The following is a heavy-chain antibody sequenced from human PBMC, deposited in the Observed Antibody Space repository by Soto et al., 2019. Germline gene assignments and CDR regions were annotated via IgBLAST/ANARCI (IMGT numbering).Heavy chain of an antibody. V-gene: IGHV4-39*02. CDR2: IYYSDNT. D-gene: IGHD2-15*01. Sequence: PSETLSLTCTVSGASISSGYYYWSWIRQHPGKGLELIGYIYYSDNTYYNPSPESRVTIYVDASKNDFSLKVTSATVADTATYYCARLGGYCDRTGCYGYYALDVWGQGTTVTVSS. CDR3: ARLGGYCDRTGCYGYYALDV. CDR1: GASISSGYYY. J-gene: IGHJ6*02.